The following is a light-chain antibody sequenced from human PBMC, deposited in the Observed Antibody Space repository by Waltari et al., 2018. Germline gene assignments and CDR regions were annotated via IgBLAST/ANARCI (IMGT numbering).Light chain of an antibody. CDR3: LMYMGGGIWV. V-gene: IGLV8-61*01. CDR2: KSN. Sequence: QTVVTQEPSLSVSPGGTVTLTCALSSGSVSSTSYVSWYQQTPGQAPRTLIYKSNTRASGVPDRFSGSTLGNKAALTITGAQADDESDYYCLMYMGGGIWVFGGGTKLTVI. CDR1: SGSVSSTSY. J-gene: IGLJ3*02.